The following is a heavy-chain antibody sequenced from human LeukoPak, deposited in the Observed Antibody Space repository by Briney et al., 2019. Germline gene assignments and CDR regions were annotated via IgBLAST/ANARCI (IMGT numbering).Heavy chain of an antibody. CDR2: ISGSGGTT. D-gene: IGHD6-13*01. V-gene: IGHV3-23*01. J-gene: IGHJ4*02. CDR3: ARISSSWFFDF. CDR1: GYTFSDYA. Sequence: PGWSLRLSCAASGYTFSDYAMSWVHQAPGKGLEWVSTISGSGGTTYYADSVKGRFTISRDNSKNTLYLQMDTRRADDTAVYYCARISSSWFFDFWGQGTLVTVSS.